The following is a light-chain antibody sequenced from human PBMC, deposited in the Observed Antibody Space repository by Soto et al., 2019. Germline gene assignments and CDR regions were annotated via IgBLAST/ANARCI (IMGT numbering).Light chain of an antibody. J-gene: IGLJ3*02. CDR3: QTYDTSLSAWV. Sequence: QPVLMQPPSVSGAPGQTVPISCTGSSSNIGSGYSVNWYQQFPGTAPKVLISGDNNRPSGVPDRISVSKSGTSASLAITGLQADDEADYYCQTYDTSLSAWVFGGGTKLTVL. V-gene: IGLV1-40*01. CDR1: SSNIGSGYS. CDR2: GDN.